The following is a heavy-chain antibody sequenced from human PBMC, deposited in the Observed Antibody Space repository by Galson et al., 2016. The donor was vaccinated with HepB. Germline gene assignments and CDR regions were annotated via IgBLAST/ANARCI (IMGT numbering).Heavy chain of an antibody. CDR1: GDSISNGGYS. CDR2: IYHTGNT. V-gene: IGHV4-30-2*01. Sequence: TLSLTCTVSGDSISNGGYSWSWIRQPPGKGLEWIGSIYHTGNTYYNPSLKTRISISVDTSKNLFPLDLGSVTASDTAVYYCARTPGEIFGEVIVFFDYWGQGTLVTVSS. J-gene: IGHJ4*02. D-gene: IGHD3-3*01. CDR3: ARTPGEIFGEVIVFFDY.